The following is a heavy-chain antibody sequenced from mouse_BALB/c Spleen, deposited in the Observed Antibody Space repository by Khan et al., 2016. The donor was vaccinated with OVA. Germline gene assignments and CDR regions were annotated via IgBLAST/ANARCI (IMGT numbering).Heavy chain of an antibody. CDR1: GFSLTSYG. CDR2: IWAGGST. Sequence: QVQLKESGPGLVAPSQSLSITCTVSGFSLTSYGVHWVRQPPGKGLEWLGVIWAGGSTNYNSALLSRLSISKDNYKSQVFLKTNSLQTDDTAMDYCGRDTTVESYWYFDVWGAGTTVTVSS. J-gene: IGHJ1*01. CDR3: GRDTTVESYWYFDV. D-gene: IGHD1-1*01. V-gene: IGHV2-9*02.